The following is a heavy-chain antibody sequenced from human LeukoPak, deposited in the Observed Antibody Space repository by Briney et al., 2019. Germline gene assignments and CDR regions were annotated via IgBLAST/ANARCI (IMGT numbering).Heavy chain of an antibody. J-gene: IGHJ4*02. CDR3: AGLVGRYSSGLYYYYFDY. CDR1: GDSINSLDL. D-gene: IGHD3-22*01. Sequence: PSGTLSLTCTVSGDSINSLDLWSWVRQPPGKGLEWIGEMYLSGATHSNPSVKSRVTISIDRSKNQFFLNLSSVTAADTAVYYCAGLVGRYSSGLYYYYFDYWGQGTLVTVSS. V-gene: IGHV4-4*02. CDR2: MYLSGAT.